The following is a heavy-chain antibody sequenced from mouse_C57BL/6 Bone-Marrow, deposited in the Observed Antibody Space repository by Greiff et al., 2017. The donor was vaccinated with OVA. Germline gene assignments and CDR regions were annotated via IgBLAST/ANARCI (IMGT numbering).Heavy chain of an antibody. CDR3: ARSGGKGAMDY. CDR2: IYPGSGNT. CDR1: GYTFTDYY. Sequence: VQLQQSGAELVRPGASVKLSCKASGYTFTDYYINWVKQRPGQGLEWIARIYPGSGNTYYNEKFKGKATLTAEKSSSTAYMQLSSLTSEDSAVYFCARSGGKGAMDYWGQGTSVTVSS. V-gene: IGHV1-76*01. D-gene: IGHD1-3*01. J-gene: IGHJ4*01.